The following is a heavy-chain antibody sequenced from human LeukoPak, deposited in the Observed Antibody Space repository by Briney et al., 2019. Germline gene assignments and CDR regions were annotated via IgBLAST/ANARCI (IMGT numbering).Heavy chain of an antibody. D-gene: IGHD3-22*01. J-gene: IGHJ4*02. Sequence: PGGSLRLSCAASGFTFISYGMQWVRQAPGKGLEWVAFIRYDGSNKYYADSVKGRFTISRDNAKNSLYLQMNSLRAEDTAVYYCARARSAYYYDSSGYYWGQGTLVTVSS. V-gene: IGHV3-30*02. CDR1: GFTFISYG. CDR2: IRYDGSNK. CDR3: ARARSAYYYDSSGYY.